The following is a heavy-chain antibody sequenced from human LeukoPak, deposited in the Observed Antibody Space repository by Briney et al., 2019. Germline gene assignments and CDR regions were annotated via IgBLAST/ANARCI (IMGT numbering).Heavy chain of an antibody. V-gene: IGHV4-39*07. CDR1: GGSISSSSYY. J-gene: IGHJ3*02. Sequence: SEPLSLPCTVSGGSISSSSYYWRSVRQPPGKGLEWIGCIYYSGSTYYNPSLKSRVTISVDTSKNQFSLTLSSVTAADTAVYYCARAPIVVVPAATCLNALDIWGQGTMVTVSS. D-gene: IGHD2-2*01. CDR3: ARAPIVVVPAATCLNALDI. CDR2: IYYSGST.